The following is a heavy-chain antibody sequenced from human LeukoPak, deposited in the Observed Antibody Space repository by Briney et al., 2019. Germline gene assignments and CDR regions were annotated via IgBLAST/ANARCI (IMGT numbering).Heavy chain of an antibody. D-gene: IGHD3-10*01. CDR1: GGSFSGYY. Sequence: SETLSLTCVVYGGSFSGYYWSWTRQPPGKGLEWIGRIYTSGSTNYNPSLKSRVTMSVDTSKNQFSLKLSSVTAADTAVYYCARAVGSGSFQTYYYYMDVWGKETTVTISS. CDR3: ARAVGSGSFQTYYYYMDV. J-gene: IGHJ6*03. CDR2: IYTSGST. V-gene: IGHV4-59*10.